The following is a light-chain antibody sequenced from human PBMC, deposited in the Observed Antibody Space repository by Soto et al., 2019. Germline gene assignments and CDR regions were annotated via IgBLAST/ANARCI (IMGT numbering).Light chain of an antibody. J-gene: IGKJ1*01. Sequence: EIVLTQSPGTLSLSPGERATLSCRASQSFNSGYLAWYQQKPGQAPRLLIFGASTRATDIPDRFSGSESGTEFTLTISRLEPEDFAVYYCQQYGSSPRTFGQGTTVEIK. V-gene: IGKV3-20*01. CDR3: QQYGSSPRT. CDR2: GAS. CDR1: QSFNSGY.